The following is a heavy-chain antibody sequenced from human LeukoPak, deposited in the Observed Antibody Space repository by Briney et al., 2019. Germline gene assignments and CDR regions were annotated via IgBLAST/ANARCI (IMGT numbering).Heavy chain of an antibody. J-gene: IGHJ4*02. CDR3: ARGFRNGPFDC. V-gene: IGHV3-11*01. CDR2: ISSSGSTI. CDR1: GFTFSDYY. Sequence: PGGSLRLSWAAAGFTFSDYYMSWIRQAPGKWLEWVSYISSSGSTIYYADSVKGRFTISRDNAKNSNFLQMNSLRAEDTALYYCARGFRNGPFDCWGQGTLVTVSS. D-gene: IGHD3-10*01.